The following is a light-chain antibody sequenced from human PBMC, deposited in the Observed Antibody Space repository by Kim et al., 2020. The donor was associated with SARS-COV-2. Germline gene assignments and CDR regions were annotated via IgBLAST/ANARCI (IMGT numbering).Light chain of an antibody. Sequence: GQSIIISCTGTSSDVGGYNDVSWYQQHPGKVPKLMIYDVNNRPSEVSNRFSGSKSGNTASLTISGLQADDEADYYCSSYSDSDTLVFGGGTRLTVL. CDR3: SSYSDSDTLV. J-gene: IGLJ2*01. CDR2: DVN. V-gene: IGLV2-14*03. CDR1: SSDVGGYND.